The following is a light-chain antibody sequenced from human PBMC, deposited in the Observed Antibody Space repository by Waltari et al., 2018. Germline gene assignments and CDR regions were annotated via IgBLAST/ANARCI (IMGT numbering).Light chain of an antibody. J-gene: IGKJ1*01. CDR3: QQYNSYWT. Sequence: DIQMTQSPSTLSASVGDRVIITCRASQSISSWLAWYQQKPGKAPKLLIYKASSLESGVPSRFSGSASGTEFTLTISSLQPHDFATYYCQQYNSYWTCGQGTKVGIK. V-gene: IGKV1-5*03. CDR1: QSISSW. CDR2: KAS.